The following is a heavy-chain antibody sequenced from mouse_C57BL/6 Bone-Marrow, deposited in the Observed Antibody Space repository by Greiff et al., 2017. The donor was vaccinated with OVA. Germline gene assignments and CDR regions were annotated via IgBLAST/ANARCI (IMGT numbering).Heavy chain of an antibody. Sequence: QVQLKESGPELVKPGASVKLSCKASGYTFTSYDINWVKQRPGQGLEWIGWIYPRDGSTKYNEKFKGKATLTVDTSSSTAYMELHSLTSEDSAVYFCAREAKLDSSGYNYFDYWGQGTTLTVSS. D-gene: IGHD3-2*02. CDR2: IYPRDGST. CDR3: AREAKLDSSGYNYFDY. J-gene: IGHJ2*01. CDR1: GYTFTSYD. V-gene: IGHV1-85*01.